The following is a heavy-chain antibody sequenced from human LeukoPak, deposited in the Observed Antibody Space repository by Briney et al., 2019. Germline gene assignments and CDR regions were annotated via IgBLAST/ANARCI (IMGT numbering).Heavy chain of an antibody. CDR1: GSTFSSYA. V-gene: IGHV3-23*01. Sequence: GGSLRLPCAASGSTFSSYAMNWVRQAPGKGLERVSGISGSGGSTYNADSVKGRFTISRDNSKNTLYLQMNSLRAEDTAVYYCAKVDYGDYWGQGTLVTVSS. J-gene: IGHJ4*02. CDR3: AKVDYGDY. CDR2: ISGSGGST.